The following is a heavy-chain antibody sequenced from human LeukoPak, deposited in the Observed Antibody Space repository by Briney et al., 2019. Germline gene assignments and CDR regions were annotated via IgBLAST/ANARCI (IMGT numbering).Heavy chain of an antibody. D-gene: IGHD6-13*01. Sequence: SVKVSCKASGGTFSSYAISWVRQAPGQGLEWMGRIIPILGIANYAQKFQGRVTITADESTSTAYMELSSLRSEDTAVYYCARVRTTSIAAAQFDYWGQGTLVTVSS. CDR1: GGTFSSYA. CDR2: IIPILGIA. V-gene: IGHV1-69*04. J-gene: IGHJ4*02. CDR3: ARVRTTSIAAAQFDY.